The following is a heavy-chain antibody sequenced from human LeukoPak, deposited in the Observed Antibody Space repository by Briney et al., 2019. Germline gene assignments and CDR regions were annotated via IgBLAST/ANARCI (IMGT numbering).Heavy chain of an antibody. J-gene: IGHJ5*02. CDR1: GYTFTSYG. D-gene: IGHD3-22*01. Sequence: ASVKVSCKASGYTFTSYGISWVRQAPGQGLEWMGWISAYNGNTNYAQKLQGRVTMTTDTSTSTAYMELRSLRSDDTAVYYCARAFMGHYYDSSGYYCGTGWFDPWGQGTLVTVSS. CDR3: ARAFMGHYYDSSGYYCGTGWFDP. V-gene: IGHV1-18*01. CDR2: ISAYNGNT.